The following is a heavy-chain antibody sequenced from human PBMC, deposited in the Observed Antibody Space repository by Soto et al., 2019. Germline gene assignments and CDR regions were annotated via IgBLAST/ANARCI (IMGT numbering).Heavy chain of an antibody. CDR3: ARAGLTYYYDSSGYSLDY. J-gene: IGHJ4*02. CDR1: GYSFTSYW. V-gene: IGHV5-51*01. Sequence: GESLKISCKGSGYSFTSYWIGWVRQMPGKGLEWMGIIYPGDSDTRYSPSFQGQVTISADKSISTAYLQWSSLKASDTAMYYCARAGLTYYYDSSGYSLDYWGQGTLVTVSS. CDR2: IYPGDSDT. D-gene: IGHD3-22*01.